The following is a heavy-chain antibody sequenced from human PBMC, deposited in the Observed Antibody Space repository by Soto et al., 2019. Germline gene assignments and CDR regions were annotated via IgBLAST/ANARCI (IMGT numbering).Heavy chain of an antibody. CDR3: ARDRSTDFGLDV. J-gene: IGHJ6*04. CDR1: GFTFSDYV. CDR2: ISDGGERT. Sequence: EVQLLESGGDLVQPGGSLRLSCVASGFTFSDYVMSWVRQVPGKGLEWVSSISDGGERTDYRDSVRGRFTISRDNARFTLHLQMNSLRVDDTAIYFCARDRSTDFGLDVWGKGTTVTVSS. V-gene: IGHV3-23*01. D-gene: IGHD3-3*01.